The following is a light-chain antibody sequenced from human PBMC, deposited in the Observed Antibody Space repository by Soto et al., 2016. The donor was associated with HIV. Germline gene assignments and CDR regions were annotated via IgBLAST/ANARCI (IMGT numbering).Light chain of an antibody. Sequence: DIQMTQSPPSLSASVGDRVSITCRSSQGIGNELGWYQQKPGRAPKRLIYLISTLQSGVPSRFSGSGSGTEFTLTISSLQPEDVATYYCLQHNRNPRTFGPGDQGRNQ. CDR2: LIS. CDR1: QGIGNE. J-gene: IGKJ1*01. V-gene: IGKV1-17*01. CDR3: LQHNRNPRT.